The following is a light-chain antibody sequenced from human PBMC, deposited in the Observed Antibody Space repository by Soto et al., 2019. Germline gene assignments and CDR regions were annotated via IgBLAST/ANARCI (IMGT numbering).Light chain of an antibody. V-gene: IGKV1-6*01. CDR3: LQDYNYPLT. CDR2: AAS. J-gene: IGKJ4*01. Sequence: HMTMSPSSLSASVADRVTITCRASQGIRNDLGCYQQKPGKAPKLLIYAASSLQSGVPSRFSGSGSGTDFTLTISSLQPEDFATYYCLQDYNYPLTFGGGTKVDTK. CDR1: QGIRND.